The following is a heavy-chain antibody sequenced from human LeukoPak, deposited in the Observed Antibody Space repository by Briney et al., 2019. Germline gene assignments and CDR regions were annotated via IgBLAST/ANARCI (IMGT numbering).Heavy chain of an antibody. CDR3: ARGAAGTTPDYYYFGLDV. CDR1: GYSFTTYW. CDR2: IYPGDSDT. V-gene: IGHV5-51*01. Sequence: GESLKISCKGSGYSFTTYWIAWVRQMPGKGLEWMGIIYPGDSDTRYSPSFQGQVTISADKSINTAHLQWSSLKASDTAMYYCARGAAGTTPDYYYFGLDVWGQGTTVRVSS. J-gene: IGHJ6*02. D-gene: IGHD1-7*01.